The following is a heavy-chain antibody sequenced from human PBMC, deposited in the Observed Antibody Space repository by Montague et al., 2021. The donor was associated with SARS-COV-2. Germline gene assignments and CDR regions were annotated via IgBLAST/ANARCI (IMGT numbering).Heavy chain of an antibody. Sequence: SLRLSCAASGFTFSAYAMHWVRQAPGKGLEWVAVISYDGSNKYYADSVKGQFTISRDNSKNTPYLQMNSLTLEDTAVYHCARDKKVGLYGSGSKYNYYGMDVWGQGTTVTVSS. CDR2: ISYDGSNK. V-gene: IGHV3-30-3*01. CDR1: GFTFSAYA. D-gene: IGHD3-10*01. J-gene: IGHJ6*02. CDR3: ARDKKVGLYGSGSKYNYYGMDV.